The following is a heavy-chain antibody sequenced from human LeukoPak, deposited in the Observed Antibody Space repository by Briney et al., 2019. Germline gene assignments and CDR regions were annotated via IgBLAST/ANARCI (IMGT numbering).Heavy chain of an antibody. Sequence: PSETLSLTCAVYGGSFSGYYWSWIRQPPGKGLEWIGEINHSGSTNYNPSLKSRVTTSVDTSKNQFSLKLSSVTAADTAVYYCARERGTYYYYYMDVWGKGTTVTISS. J-gene: IGHJ6*03. CDR2: INHSGST. D-gene: IGHD3-16*01. CDR1: GGSFSGYY. CDR3: ARERGTYYYYYMDV. V-gene: IGHV4-34*01.